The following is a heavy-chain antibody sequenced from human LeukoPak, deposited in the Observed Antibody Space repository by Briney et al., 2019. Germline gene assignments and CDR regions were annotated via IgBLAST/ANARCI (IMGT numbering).Heavy chain of an antibody. D-gene: IGHD1-26*01. Sequence: SWIRQPPGKGLEWVGRIKSKTDGGTTDYAAPVKGRFTISRDDSKNTLYLQMNSLKTEDTAVYYCTTDPSGSYYYYYGMDVWGQGTTVTVSS. CDR2: IKSKTDGGTT. CDR3: TTDPSGSYYYYYGMDV. V-gene: IGHV3-15*01. J-gene: IGHJ6*02.